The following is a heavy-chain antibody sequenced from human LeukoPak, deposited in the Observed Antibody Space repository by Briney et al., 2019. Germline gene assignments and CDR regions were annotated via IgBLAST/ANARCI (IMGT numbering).Heavy chain of an antibody. Sequence: GGSLRLSCAASGFTLSSNYMSWVRQAPGKGLEWVSVIYSGGSTYYADSVKGRFTISRDNSKNTLYLQMNSLRAEDTAVYYCARDRSNALYYYYGMDVWGQGTTVTVS. CDR2: IYSGGST. D-gene: IGHD3-16*01. CDR3: ARDRSNALYYYYGMDV. V-gene: IGHV3-66*02. J-gene: IGHJ6*02. CDR1: GFTLSSNY.